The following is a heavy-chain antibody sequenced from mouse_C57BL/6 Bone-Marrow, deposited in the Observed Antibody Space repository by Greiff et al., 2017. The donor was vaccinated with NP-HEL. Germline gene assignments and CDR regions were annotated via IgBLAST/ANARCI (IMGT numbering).Heavy chain of an antibody. J-gene: IGHJ4*01. CDR2: IWSGGST. D-gene: IGHD1-1*01. CDR3: ARNYPFITTVVATSNYYAMDY. V-gene: IGHV2-2*01. Sequence: VQLQQSGPGLVQPSQSLSITCTVSGFSLTSYGVHWVRQSPGKGLEWLGVIWSGGSTDYNAAFISRLSISKDNSKSQVFFKMNSLQADDTAIYYCARNYPFITTVVATSNYYAMDYWGQGTSVTVSS. CDR1: GFSLTSYG.